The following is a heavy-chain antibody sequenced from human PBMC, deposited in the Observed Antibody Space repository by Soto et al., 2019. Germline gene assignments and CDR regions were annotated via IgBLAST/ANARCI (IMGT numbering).Heavy chain of an antibody. D-gene: IGHD6-13*01. Sequence: PGESLKISCKGSGYSFTSYWITWVRQLPGEGLEWMGRIDPSDSYTNYSPSFEGHVTISTDKSISTAYLQWSSLKASDSAIYYCARHRTAGKGCFDPWGQGTLVTVSS. V-gene: IGHV5-10-1*01. CDR2: IDPSDSYT. CDR1: GYSFTSYW. CDR3: ARHRTAGKGCFDP. J-gene: IGHJ5*02.